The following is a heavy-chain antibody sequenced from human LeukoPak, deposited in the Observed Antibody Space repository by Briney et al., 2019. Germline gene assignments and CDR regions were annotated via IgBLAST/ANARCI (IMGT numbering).Heavy chain of an antibody. Sequence: GGSLRLSCAASGFTFSSYAMHWVRQAPGKGLEWVAVISYDGSNKYYADSVKGRFTISRDNSKNTLYLQMNSLRAEDTAVYYCARKKGPGSSGWYGEDYWGQGTLVTVSS. D-gene: IGHD6-19*01. J-gene: IGHJ4*02. CDR3: ARKKGPGSSGWYGEDY. V-gene: IGHV3-30*14. CDR1: GFTFSSYA. CDR2: ISYDGSNK.